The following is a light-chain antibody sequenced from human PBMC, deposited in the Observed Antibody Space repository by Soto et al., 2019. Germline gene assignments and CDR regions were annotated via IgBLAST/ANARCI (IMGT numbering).Light chain of an antibody. CDR3: HHFGTLPET. CDR1: QSVASSY. J-gene: IGKJ1*01. CDR2: SAS. Sequence: EVVLTQSPGTLSLSPGERVTLSCTASQSVASSYLAWYQQKPGRAPRLLFYSASSRATGIPDRFSGSGSGTDFTLTISRLESEDYAVYYCHHFGTLPETFGQGTNVE. V-gene: IGKV3-20*01.